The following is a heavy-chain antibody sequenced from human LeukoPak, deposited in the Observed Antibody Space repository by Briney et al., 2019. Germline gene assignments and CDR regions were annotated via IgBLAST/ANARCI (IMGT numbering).Heavy chain of an antibody. J-gene: IGHJ4*02. CDR1: GFTFSSYW. CDR2: IKQDGSEK. D-gene: IGHD3-10*01. Sequence: PGGSLRLSCAASGFTFSSYWMSWVRQAPGKGLEWVANIKQDGSEKYYVDSVKGRFTISRDNSKNTLYLQMNSLRAEDTAVYYCAKDLSHYYGSGSGPGNWGQGTLVTVSS. CDR3: AKDLSHYYGSGSGPGN. V-gene: IGHV3-7*03.